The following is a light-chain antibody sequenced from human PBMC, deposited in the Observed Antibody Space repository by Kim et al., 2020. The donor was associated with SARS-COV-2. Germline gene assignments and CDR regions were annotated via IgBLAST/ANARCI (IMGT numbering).Light chain of an antibody. CDR1: NLWDKD. CDR3: QAWDSSSVV. Sequence: VSPVQTAGSTFSGDNLWDKDACWYQKKPRQSPVLVIYQDSKRPSGIPERFSGSNPGNTATLTISGTQAMDEADYYCQAWDSSSVVFGGGTQLTVL. V-gene: IGLV3-1*01. J-gene: IGLJ2*01. CDR2: QDS.